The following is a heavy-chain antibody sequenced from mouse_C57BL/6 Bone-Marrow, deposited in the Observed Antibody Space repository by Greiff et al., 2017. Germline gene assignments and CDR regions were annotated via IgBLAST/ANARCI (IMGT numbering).Heavy chain of an antibody. D-gene: IGHD1-1*01. Sequence: QVQLKESGAELVRPGASVTLSCKASGYTFTDYEMHWVKQTPVHGLEWIGAIDPETGGTAYNQKFKGKAILTADKSSSTAYMDLRNLTCVDSAVYYCSKEGDITTVVDLGYWGQGTTLTVSS. V-gene: IGHV1-15*01. J-gene: IGHJ2*01. CDR3: SKEGDITTVVDLGY. CDR1: GYTFTDYE. CDR2: IDPETGGT.